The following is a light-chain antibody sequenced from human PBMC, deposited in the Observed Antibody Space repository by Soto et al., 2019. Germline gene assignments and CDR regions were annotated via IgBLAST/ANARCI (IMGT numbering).Light chain of an antibody. V-gene: IGKV3-20*01. CDR1: QSVTSGY. Sequence: DIVLTQSPGTLSLSPGERATLSCRSSQSVTSGYLAWYQQKPGQAPRLLIYGASSRATGIPDRFSGSGSGTDFTLTISRLEPEDFAVYYCQQYGRSRTFGQGTKVEIK. J-gene: IGKJ1*01. CDR3: QQYGRSRT. CDR2: GAS.